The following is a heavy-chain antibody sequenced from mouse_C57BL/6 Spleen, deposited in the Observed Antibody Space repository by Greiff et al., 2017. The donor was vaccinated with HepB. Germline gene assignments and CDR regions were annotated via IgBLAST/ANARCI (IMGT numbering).Heavy chain of an antibody. Sequence: VQRVESGAELVRPGASVKLSCKASGYTFTDYYINWVKQRPGQGLEWIARIYPGSGNTYYNEKFKGKATLTAEKSSSTAYMQLSSLTSEDSAVYFCARGVYYGSSPYFDYWGQGTTLTVSS. J-gene: IGHJ2*01. D-gene: IGHD1-1*01. V-gene: IGHV1-76*01. CDR1: GYTFTDYY. CDR2: IYPGSGNT. CDR3: ARGVYYGSSPYFDY.